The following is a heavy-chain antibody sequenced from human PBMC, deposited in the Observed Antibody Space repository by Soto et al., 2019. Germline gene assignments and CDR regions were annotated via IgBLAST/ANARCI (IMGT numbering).Heavy chain of an antibody. CDR1: GGSISSGYYY. CDR2: IYYSGST. V-gene: IGHV4-30-4*01. Sequence: SETLSLTCTVSGGSISSGYYYWSWIRQPPGKRLEWIGYIYYSGSTYYNPSLKSRAIISEDTSKNQFSLKLSSVTVADTAVYYWARDPTPMTTQTTSYFDYWGQGTLVTVSS. J-gene: IGHJ4*02. D-gene: IGHD4-17*01. CDR3: ARDPTPMTTQTTSYFDY.